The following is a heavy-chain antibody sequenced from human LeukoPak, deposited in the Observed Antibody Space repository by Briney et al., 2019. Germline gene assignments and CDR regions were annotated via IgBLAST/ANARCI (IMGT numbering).Heavy chain of an antibody. CDR2: IWYDGSEK. CDR3: ARGGNAFDI. J-gene: IGHJ3*02. Sequence: PGKSLRLSCAASGFTFSSFGMHWVRQAPGKGLELVAVIWYDGSEKFYADSVKGRFTISRDNSKNTLYLQMNSLRVEDTAAYYCARGGNAFDIWGQGTVVTVSS. CDR1: GFTFSSFG. V-gene: IGHV3-33*01.